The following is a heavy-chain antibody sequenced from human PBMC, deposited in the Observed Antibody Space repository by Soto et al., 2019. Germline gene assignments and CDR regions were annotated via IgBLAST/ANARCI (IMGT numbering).Heavy chain of an antibody. Sequence: ASVQVSCKHSGYTFPRNGISWVRQAPGPGLEWMGWISRKCGSKKYAQKFQGRVSMTTDTATSTAYMELKSLRVDDTAIYYCVKDRDYNSWPSSDVWGPGTTVTVSS. V-gene: IGHV1-18*01. CDR2: ISRKCGSK. D-gene: IGHD3-10*01. CDR3: VKDRDYNSWPSSDV. J-gene: IGHJ6*02. CDR1: GYTFPRNG.